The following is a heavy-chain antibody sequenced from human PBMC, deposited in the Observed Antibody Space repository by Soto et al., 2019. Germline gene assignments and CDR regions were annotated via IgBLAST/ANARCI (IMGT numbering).Heavy chain of an antibody. V-gene: IGHV1-18*04. D-gene: IGHD1-26*01. J-gene: IGHJ4*02. CDR3: ARLGWELLSGRRYFDY. CDR1: GYTFSDFA. Sequence: QVLLVQSGPEVKKPGASMKVSCKTSGYTFSDFALTWVRQAPDQGLEWLGWISPYTGNTNYAQRLQDRVTMTTDTSTSTAYLELRSLRSDDTAVYHCARLGWELLSGRRYFDYWGQGTLVTVSS. CDR2: ISPYTGNT.